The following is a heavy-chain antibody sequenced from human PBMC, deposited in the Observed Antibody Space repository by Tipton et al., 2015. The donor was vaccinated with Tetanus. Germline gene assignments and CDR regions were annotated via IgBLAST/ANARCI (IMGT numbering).Heavy chain of an antibody. D-gene: IGHD4-11*01. Sequence: TLSLTCTVSGDSMNPYYWSWIRQPPGQGLEWIGEVYDSGDTGYNPSLRSRVTMSVDKSNNRFSLELRFVTAADTAVYYCAGYSPGREYTFDYWGQGTLVTVSS. J-gene: IGHJ4*02. CDR3: AGYSPGREYTFDY. CDR2: VYDSGDT. V-gene: IGHV4-59*04. CDR1: GDSMNPYY.